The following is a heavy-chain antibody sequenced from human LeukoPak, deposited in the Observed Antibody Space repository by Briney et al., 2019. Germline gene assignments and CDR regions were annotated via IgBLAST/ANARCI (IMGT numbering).Heavy chain of an antibody. Sequence: SETLSLTCTVSGGSMSSYYWSWIRQPPGKGLEWIGYIHYSGSTDYNPSLKSRVTISVDMSKNQFSLKLRSVTAADTAVYYCARVLSEINIVVVTPAAFDIWGQGTMVTVSS. V-gene: IGHV4-59*01. CDR2: IHYSGST. J-gene: IGHJ3*02. D-gene: IGHD2-21*02. CDR3: ARVLSEINIVVVTPAAFDI. CDR1: GGSMSSYY.